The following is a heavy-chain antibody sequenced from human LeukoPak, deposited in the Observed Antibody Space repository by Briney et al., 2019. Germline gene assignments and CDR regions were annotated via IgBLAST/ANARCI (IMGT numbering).Heavy chain of an antibody. J-gene: IGHJ2*01. D-gene: IGHD3-16*02. CDR3: ARHGISVWGSYRSFDL. CDR1: GGSFNGYF. Sequence: SETLSLTCAVYGGSFNGYFWSWLRQPPGQGLEWIGKINHSGSTNYSPSLKSRVTISLDTSTNQFSLKLSFVTAADTAVYYCARHGISVWGSYRSFDLWGRGTLVTVSS. V-gene: IGHV4-34*01. CDR2: INHSGST.